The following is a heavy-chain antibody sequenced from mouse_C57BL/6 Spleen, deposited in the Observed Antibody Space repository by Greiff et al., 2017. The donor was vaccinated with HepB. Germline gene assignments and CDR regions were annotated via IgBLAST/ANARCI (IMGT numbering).Heavy chain of an antibody. CDR3: ARGDYDAWFAY. V-gene: IGHV1-47*01. D-gene: IGHD2-4*01. Sequence: VKLVESGAELVQPGASVKMSCKASGYTFTTYPIEWLKQNHGKRLEWIGNFHPYHDDTKYNEKFKGKATLTVEKSASTVYLELSRLTSDDSAVYYCARGDYDAWFAYWGQGTLVTVSA. CDR2: FHPYHDDT. J-gene: IGHJ3*01. CDR1: GYTFTTYP.